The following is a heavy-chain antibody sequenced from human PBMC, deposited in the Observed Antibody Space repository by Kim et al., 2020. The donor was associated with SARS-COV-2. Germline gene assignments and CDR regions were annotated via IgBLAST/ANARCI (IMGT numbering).Heavy chain of an antibody. Sequence: AYCVKGRFTISRDNAKTSLYVQMNSLRAEDTAVYYCARDSSIVLRGWCDPWGQGTLVTVSS. D-gene: IGHD6-6*01. J-gene: IGHJ5*02. CDR3: ARDSSIVLRGWCDP. V-gene: IGHV3-11*06.